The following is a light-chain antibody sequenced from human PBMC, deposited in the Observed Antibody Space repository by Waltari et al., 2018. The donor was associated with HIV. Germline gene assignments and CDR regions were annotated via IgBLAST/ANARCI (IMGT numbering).Light chain of an antibody. CDR3: QQTYGTPD. CDR2: ATS. J-gene: IGKJ5*01. V-gene: IGKV1-39*01. CDR1: QGISTY. Sequence: DIQMTQSPSSLSASVRDRVTIACRASQGISTYLNWYQHKPGRAPRLIIYATSSLESGVPSRFSGTGSGTDFSLTISNLQPEDFATYYCQQTYGTPDFGQGTRLDIK.